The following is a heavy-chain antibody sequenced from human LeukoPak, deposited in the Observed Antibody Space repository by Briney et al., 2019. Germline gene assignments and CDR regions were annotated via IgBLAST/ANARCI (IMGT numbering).Heavy chain of an antibody. CDR2: INPNSGGT. V-gene: IGHV1-2*06. J-gene: IGHJ4*02. D-gene: IGHD3-22*01. CDR3: ARGARDYYDSSGYYTY. CDR1: GYTFTGYY. Sequence: ASVKVSCKASGYTFTGYYMHWVRQAPGQGLEWIGRINPNSGGTNYAQKFQGRVTMTRDTSISTAYMELSRLRSDDTAVYYCARGARDYYDSSGYYTYWGQGTLVTVSS.